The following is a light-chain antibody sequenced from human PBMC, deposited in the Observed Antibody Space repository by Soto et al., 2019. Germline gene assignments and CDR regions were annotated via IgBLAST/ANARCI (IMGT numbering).Light chain of an antibody. CDR1: QSVSSY. J-gene: IGKJ3*01. V-gene: IGKV3-11*01. CDR2: DTS. Sequence: EIVLTQSPATLSLSPGERATLSCRASQSVSSYLAWYQQKPGQAPRLLIYDTSKRATGIPARFSGSGSGTDFTLTISSLEPEDFAVYYCQQRTDWPRSFTFGPGTKVDIK. CDR3: QQRTDWPRSFT.